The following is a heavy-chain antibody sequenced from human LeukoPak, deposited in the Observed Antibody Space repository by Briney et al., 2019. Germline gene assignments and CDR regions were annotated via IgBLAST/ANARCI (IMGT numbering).Heavy chain of an antibody. D-gene: IGHD2-2*01. V-gene: IGHV4-4*07. J-gene: IGHJ3*02. Sequence: PSETLSLTCTVSGDPISSYHWSWIRHPAGKGLEWMGHIYNSGSNNYNPSLKSRVTISVDKSKNQFSLKLTSLSAADTAVYYCGRVYLPADMGTFDIWGQGTLVTVSS. CDR2: IYNSGSN. CDR3: GRVYLPADMGTFDI. CDR1: GDPISSYH.